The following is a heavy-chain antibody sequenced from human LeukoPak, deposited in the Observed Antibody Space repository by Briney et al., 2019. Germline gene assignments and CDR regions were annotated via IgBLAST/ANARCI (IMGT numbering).Heavy chain of an antibody. Sequence: GGSLRLSCAASGFTVSSNYMSWVRQAPGKGLEWVSVIYSGGITYYADSVKGRFTISRDNSKNTLYLQMNSLKAEDTAVYYCARDQGSHFDYWGQGTLVTVSS. CDR1: GFTVSSNY. V-gene: IGHV3-66*02. CDR2: IYSGGIT. CDR3: ARDQGSHFDY. D-gene: IGHD6-13*01. J-gene: IGHJ4*02.